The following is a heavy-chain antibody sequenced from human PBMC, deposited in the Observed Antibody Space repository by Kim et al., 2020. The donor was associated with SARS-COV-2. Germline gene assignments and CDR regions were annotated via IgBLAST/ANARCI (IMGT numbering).Heavy chain of an antibody. V-gene: IGHV3-23*01. J-gene: IGHJ6*02. CDR3: AKTGSITMVRGVPGTRNYYYYGMDV. CDR1: GFTFSSYA. D-gene: IGHD3-10*01. Sequence: GGSLRLSCAASGFTFSSYAMSWVRQAPGKGLEWVSAISGSGGSTYYADSVKGRFTISRDNSKNTLYLQMNSLRAEDTAVYYCAKTGSITMVRGVPGTRNYYYYGMDVWGQGTTVTVSS. CDR2: ISGSGGST.